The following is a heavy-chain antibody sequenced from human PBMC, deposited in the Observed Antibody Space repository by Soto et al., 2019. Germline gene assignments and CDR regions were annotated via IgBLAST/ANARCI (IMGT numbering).Heavy chain of an antibody. J-gene: IGHJ3*02. V-gene: IGHV3-23*01. CDR1: GFTFSSYA. Sequence: GGSLRLSCAASGFTFSSYAMSWVRQAPGKGLEWVSAISGSGGSTYYADSVKGRFTISRDNSKNTLYLQMNSLRAEDTAVYYCAKDRLRVMITFGGVIESNAFDIWGQGTMVTVSS. CDR2: ISGSGGST. D-gene: IGHD3-16*01. CDR3: AKDRLRVMITFGGVIESNAFDI.